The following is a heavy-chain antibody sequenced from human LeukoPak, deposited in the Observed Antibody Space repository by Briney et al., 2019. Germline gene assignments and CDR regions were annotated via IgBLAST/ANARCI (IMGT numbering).Heavy chain of an antibody. J-gene: IGHJ2*01. CDR2: IRTSGTNT. D-gene: IGHD6-13*01. CDR3: ARDWQQLDNWYFDL. CDR1: GFTFSSFS. V-gene: IGHV3-48*04. Sequence: GGSLRLSCAASGFTFSSFSMNWVRQAPGKGLEWVSYIRTSGTNTDYTGSVKGRFTISRDNAKKSLYLQMKSLGAGDTAVYYCARDWQQLDNWYFDLWGRGTLVTVSS.